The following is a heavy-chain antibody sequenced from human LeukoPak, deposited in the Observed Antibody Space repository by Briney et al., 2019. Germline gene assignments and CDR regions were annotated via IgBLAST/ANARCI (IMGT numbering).Heavy chain of an antibody. D-gene: IGHD1-7*01. CDR1: RFTFSSYA. V-gene: IGHV3-30*04. CDR3: AKRRGLELLYYYYMDV. J-gene: IGHJ6*03. CDR2: ISYDGSNK. Sequence: GRSLRLSCAASRFTFSSYAMHWVRQAPGKGLEWVAVISYDGSNKYYADSVKGRFTISRDNSKNTLYLQMNSLRAEDTAVYYCAKRRGLELLYYYYMDVWGKGTTVTVSS.